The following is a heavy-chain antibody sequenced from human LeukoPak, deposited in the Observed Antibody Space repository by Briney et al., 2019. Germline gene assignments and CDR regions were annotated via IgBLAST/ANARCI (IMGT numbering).Heavy chain of an antibody. CDR2: IRYDGRSK. V-gene: IGHV3-30*02. Sequence: GGSLRLSCAASRFTFSRYGMHWVRQAPGKGLEWGSFIRYDGRSKYYADSVKGRFTISRDNSKNTLYLQMNSLRVEDAAVYYCAKDQDLYCSGGSCYSTLDYWGGGTLVTVSS. J-gene: IGHJ4*02. CDR1: RFTFSRYG. CDR3: AKDQDLYCSGGSCYSTLDY. D-gene: IGHD2-15*01.